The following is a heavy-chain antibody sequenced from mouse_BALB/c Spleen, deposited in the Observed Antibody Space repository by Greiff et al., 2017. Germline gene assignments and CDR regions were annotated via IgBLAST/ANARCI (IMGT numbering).Heavy chain of an antibody. V-gene: IGHV3-2*02. CDR1: GYSITSDYA. Sequence: ESGPGLVKPSQSLSLTCTVTGYSITSDYAWNWILQFPGNKLEWMGYISYSGSTSYNPSLKSRISITRDTSKNQFFLQLNSVTTEDTATYYCARGYGNLWYFDVWGAGTTVTVSS. J-gene: IGHJ1*01. CDR2: ISYSGST. D-gene: IGHD2-10*02. CDR3: ARGYGNLWYFDV.